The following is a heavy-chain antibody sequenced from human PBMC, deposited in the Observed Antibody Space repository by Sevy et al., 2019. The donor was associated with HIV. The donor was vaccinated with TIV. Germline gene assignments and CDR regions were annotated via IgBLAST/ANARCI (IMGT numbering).Heavy chain of an antibody. D-gene: IGHD6-13*01. CDR2: IYYSGST. CDR1: GGSISSYY. Sequence: TLSLTCTVSGGSISSYYWSWIRQPPGKGLEWIGYIYYSGSTNYNPSLKSRVTISVDTSKNQFSLKLSSVTAADTAVYYCARAHPLIAAAGRGSTLFDYWGQGTLVTVSS. V-gene: IGHV4-59*01. J-gene: IGHJ4*02. CDR3: ARAHPLIAAAGRGSTLFDY.